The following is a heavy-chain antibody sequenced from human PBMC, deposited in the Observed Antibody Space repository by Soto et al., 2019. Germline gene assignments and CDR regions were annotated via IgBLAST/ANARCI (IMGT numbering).Heavy chain of an antibody. V-gene: IGHV3-33*01. J-gene: IGHJ4*02. CDR1: GFTFSSYG. CDR2: IWYDGSNK. Sequence: QVQLVESGGGVVQPGRSLRLSCAASGFTFSSYGMHWVRQAPGKGLEWVAVIWYDGSNKYYADSVKGRFTISRDNSKNTLYLQMNSLRAEDTAVYYCARDFASYEVDYWGQVTLVTVSS. D-gene: IGHD5-18*01. CDR3: ARDFASYEVDY.